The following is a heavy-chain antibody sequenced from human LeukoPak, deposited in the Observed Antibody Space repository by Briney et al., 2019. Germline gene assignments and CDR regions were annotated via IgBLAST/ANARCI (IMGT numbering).Heavy chain of an antibody. D-gene: IGHD1-26*01. V-gene: IGHV3-48*01. CDR2: ISGRSSTI. J-gene: IGHJ4*02. CDR1: AFTFSDYS. Sequence: GGSLRLSCAASAFTFSDYSMNWVRQAPGKGLEWVSYISGRSSTIYYADSVKGRFSISRDNAKNSMYLQMNSLRAEDTAVYYCARDRIKSGSYYFDYWGQGTLVTVSS. CDR3: ARDRIKSGSYYFDY.